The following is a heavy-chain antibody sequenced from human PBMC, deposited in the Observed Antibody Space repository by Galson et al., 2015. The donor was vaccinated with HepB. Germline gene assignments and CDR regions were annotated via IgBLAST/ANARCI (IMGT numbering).Heavy chain of an antibody. J-gene: IGHJ4*02. D-gene: IGHD3-10*01. CDR1: GYTFTSYG. V-gene: IGHV1-18*01. CDR3: ARDLRYYGSGSYCKGADY. Sequence: SVKVSCKASGYTFTSYGISWVRQAPGQGLEWMGWISAYNGNTNYAQKLQGRVTMTTDTSTSTAYMELRSLRSDDTAVYYCARDLRYYGSGSYCKGADYWGQGTLVTVSS. CDR2: ISAYNGNT.